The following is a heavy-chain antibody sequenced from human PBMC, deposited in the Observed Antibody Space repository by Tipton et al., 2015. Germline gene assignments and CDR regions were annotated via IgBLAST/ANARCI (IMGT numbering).Heavy chain of an antibody. D-gene: IGHD4-23*01. V-gene: IGHV3-11*01. CDR2: ISPSGSSM. CDR3: ARDHVGGELHRATFDV. Sequence: SLRLSCAASGFSFSDFYMSWIRQAPGKGLEWILYISPSGSSMYYADSVKGRFTISRDNSRNSLYLQVNSLGAEDTAVYYCARDHVGGELHRATFDVWGQGTMVTVSS. J-gene: IGHJ3*01. CDR1: GFSFSDFY.